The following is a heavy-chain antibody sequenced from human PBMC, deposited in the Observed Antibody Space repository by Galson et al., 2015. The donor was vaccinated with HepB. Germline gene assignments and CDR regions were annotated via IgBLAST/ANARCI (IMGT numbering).Heavy chain of an antibody. CDR3: AREAPNCGGDCLVDY. CDR2: TYYRSKWYS. CDR1: GDSVSSNSAT. J-gene: IGHJ4*02. D-gene: IGHD2-21*01. Sequence: CAISGDSVSSNSATWNWIRQSPSRGLEWLGNTYYRSKWYSDYAVSVKSRIIINPDTFKNQFSLQLNSVTPEDTAVYYCAREAPNCGGDCLVDYWGQGTLVTVSS. V-gene: IGHV6-1*01.